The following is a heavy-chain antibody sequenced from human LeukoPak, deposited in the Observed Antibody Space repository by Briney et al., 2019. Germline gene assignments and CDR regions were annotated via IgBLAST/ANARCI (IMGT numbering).Heavy chain of an antibody. V-gene: IGHV4-59*01. J-gene: IGHJ4*02. CDR3: ARLSADSYGSGTYYSPFDY. Sequence: SETLSLTCTVSGGSISSYYWSWIRQPPGKGLEWIGYIYYSGSTNYNPSLKSRVTISVDTSKNQFSLKLSSVTAADTAVYYCARLSADSYGSGTYYSPFDYWGQGTLVTVSS. D-gene: IGHD3-10*01. CDR1: GGSISSYY. CDR2: IYYSGST.